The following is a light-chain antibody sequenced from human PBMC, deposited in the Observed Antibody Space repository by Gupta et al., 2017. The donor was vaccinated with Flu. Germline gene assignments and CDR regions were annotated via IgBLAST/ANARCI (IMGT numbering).Light chain of an antibody. CDR3: AAWDDSLNGHYV. Sequence: SSNIGSNNVNCYQQVPGTAPKLLIYGNSQRPSGVPDRFSGSKSGTSASLAISGLQSEDEADYYCAAWDDSLNGHYVFGTGTKVTAL. V-gene: IGLV1-44*01. CDR2: GNS. J-gene: IGLJ1*01. CDR1: SSNIGSNN.